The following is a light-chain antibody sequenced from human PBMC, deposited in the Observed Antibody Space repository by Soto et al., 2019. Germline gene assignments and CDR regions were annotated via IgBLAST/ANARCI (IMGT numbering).Light chain of an antibody. J-gene: IGKJ4*01. CDR3: QQYNNWPLT. CDR1: QSVSNN. Sequence: EIVMTQSPATLSVSPGERATLSCRASQSVSNNLAWYQQKPGQAPRLLIYGASTRATGIPARFSGSASGTEFTLTISSLQSEEFAVYYCQQYNNWPLTFGGGTKVEIK. V-gene: IGKV3-15*01. CDR2: GAS.